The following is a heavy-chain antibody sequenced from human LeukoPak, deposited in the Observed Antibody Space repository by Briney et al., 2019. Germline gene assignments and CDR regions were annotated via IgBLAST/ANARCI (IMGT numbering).Heavy chain of an antibody. CDR3: ARHPKETMVRGVIIGYFDY. V-gene: IGHV4-59*08. CDR2: IYYSGST. J-gene: IGHJ4*02. Sequence: SETLSLTCTVSGGSISSYYWSWIRQPPGKGLEWIGYIYYSGSTNYNPSLKSRVTISVDTSKNQFSLKLSSVTAADTAVYYCARHPKETMVRGVIIGYFDYWGQGVQVTVSS. D-gene: IGHD3-10*01. CDR1: GGSISSYY.